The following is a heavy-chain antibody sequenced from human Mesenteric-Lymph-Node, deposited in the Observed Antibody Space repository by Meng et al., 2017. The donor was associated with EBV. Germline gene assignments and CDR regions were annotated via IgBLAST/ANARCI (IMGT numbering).Heavy chain of an antibody. CDR3: ARDNIAVAGMYNWFDP. CDR1: GGSFNTYA. J-gene: IGHJ5*02. D-gene: IGHD6-19*01. V-gene: IGHV1-69*18. Sequence: QVQLVQSGAEVKKPGSSVKVSCRAYGGSFNTYAITWVRQAPGQGLELMGTFIPIFGTADYPRKFQGRVTITADESTSTVYMEVTSLRSEDTAVYYCARDNIAVAGMYNWFDPWGQGTLVTVYS. CDR2: FIPIFGTA.